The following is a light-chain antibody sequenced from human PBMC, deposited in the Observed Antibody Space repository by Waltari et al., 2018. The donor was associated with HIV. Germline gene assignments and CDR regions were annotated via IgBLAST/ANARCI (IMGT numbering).Light chain of an antibody. Sequence: DIVMTQSPLSLPVTPGEPASISCMSSHNLLPSNGYIYLDWYLQKPGQSPQLLIYLGSNRASGVPDRFSGSGSGTDFTLKISRVEAEDVGVYYCMQALQTPRFTFGPGTKVDIK. CDR2: LGS. J-gene: IGKJ3*01. CDR1: HNLLPSNGYIY. V-gene: IGKV2-28*01. CDR3: MQALQTPRFT.